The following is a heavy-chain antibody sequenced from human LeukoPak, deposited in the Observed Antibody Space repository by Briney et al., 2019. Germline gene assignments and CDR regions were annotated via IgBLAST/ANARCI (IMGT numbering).Heavy chain of an antibody. D-gene: IGHD2-2*01. J-gene: IGHJ3*02. V-gene: IGHV4-59*08. Sequence: NPSETLSLTCTVSGGSISSYYWSWIRQPPGKGLEWIGYIYYSGSTNYNPSLESRVTISVDTSKNQFSLKLSSVTAADTAVYYCARHSTTAGTEYAFDIWGQGTMVTVSS. CDR3: ARHSTTAGTEYAFDI. CDR1: GGSISSYY. CDR2: IYYSGST.